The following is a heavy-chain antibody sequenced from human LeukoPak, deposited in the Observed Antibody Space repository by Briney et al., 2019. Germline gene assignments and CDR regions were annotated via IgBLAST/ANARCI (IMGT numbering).Heavy chain of an antibody. CDR3: AKDDRITMVRGVRGEAAFDI. CDR1: GFTFSSYG. CDR2: IWYGGSNK. D-gene: IGHD3-10*01. J-gene: IGHJ3*02. Sequence: PGRSLRLSCAASGFTFSSYGMHWVRQAPGKGLEWVAVIWYGGSNKYYADSVKGRFTISRDNSKNTLYLQMNSLRAEDTAVYYCAKDDRITMVRGVRGEAAFDIWGQGTMVTVSS. V-gene: IGHV3-30*18.